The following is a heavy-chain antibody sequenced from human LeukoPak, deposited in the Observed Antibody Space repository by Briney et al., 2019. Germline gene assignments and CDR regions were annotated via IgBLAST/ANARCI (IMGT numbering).Heavy chain of an antibody. CDR1: GFTFSSYG. J-gene: IGHJ4*02. V-gene: IGHV3-30*02. D-gene: IGHD6-19*01. CDR2: IRYDGSNK. CDR3: AKDLGYSSGCYSY. Sequence: GGSLRLSCAASGFTFSSYGMHWVRQAPGKGLEWVAFIRYDGSNKYYADSVKGRFTISRDNSKNTLYLQMNSLRAEDTAVYYCAKDLGYSSGCYSYWGQGTLVTVSS.